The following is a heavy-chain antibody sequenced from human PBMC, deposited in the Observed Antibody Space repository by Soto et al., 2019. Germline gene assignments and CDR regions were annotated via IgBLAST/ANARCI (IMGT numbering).Heavy chain of an antibody. CDR1: GYTFTSYG. V-gene: IGHV1-18*01. CDR3: VRENYFYGMEV. Sequence: ASVKVSCKASGYTFTSYGISWVRQAPGQGLEWMGWISAYNGNTNYAQKLQGRVTMTTDTSTSTAYMELRSLRVEDTAMYYCVRENYFYGMEVWGQGTAVTVSS. CDR2: ISAYNGNT. J-gene: IGHJ6*02.